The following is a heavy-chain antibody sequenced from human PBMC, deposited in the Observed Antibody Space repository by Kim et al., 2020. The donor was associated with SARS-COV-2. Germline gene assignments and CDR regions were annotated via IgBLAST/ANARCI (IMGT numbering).Heavy chain of an antibody. CDR2: IYYSGST. Sequence: SETLSLTCTVSGGSISSSSYYWGWIRQPPGKGLEWIGSIYYSGSTYYNPSLKSRVTISVDTSKNQFSLKLSSVTAADTAVYYCARVDSSASWGQGTLVTVSS. J-gene: IGHJ5*02. D-gene: IGHD3-22*01. V-gene: IGHV4-39*01. CDR3: ARVDSSAS. CDR1: GGSISSSSYY.